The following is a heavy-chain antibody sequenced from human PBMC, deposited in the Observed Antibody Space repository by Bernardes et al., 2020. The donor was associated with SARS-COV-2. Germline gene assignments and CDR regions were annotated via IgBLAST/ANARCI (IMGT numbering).Heavy chain of an antibody. D-gene: IGHD6-19*01. CDR2: MNPNSGNT. Sequence: ASEKVSCKASGYTFSSYDINWVRQATGQGLEWMGWMNPNSGNTGYAQKFQGRVTMTRNTSISTAYMELSSLRSDDTAVYYCARGRGNSSGWYYYGLDVWGQGITVTVSS. CDR1: GYTFSSYD. CDR3: ARGRGNSSGWYYYGLDV. V-gene: IGHV1-8*02. J-gene: IGHJ6*02.